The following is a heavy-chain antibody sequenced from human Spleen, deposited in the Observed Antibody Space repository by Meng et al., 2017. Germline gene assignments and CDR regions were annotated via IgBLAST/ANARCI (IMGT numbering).Heavy chain of an antibody. CDR3: ARDKGYDSMGMTAFDI. V-gene: IGHV3-33*01. Sequence: GESLKISCAASGFTFSSYGMHWVRQAPGKGLEWVAVIWYDGSNKYYADSVKGRFTISRDNSKNTLYLQMNSLRAEDTAVYYCARDKGYDSMGMTAFDIWGQGTMVTVSS. J-gene: IGHJ3*02. CDR1: GFTFSSYG. CDR2: IWYDGSNK. D-gene: IGHD3-22*01.